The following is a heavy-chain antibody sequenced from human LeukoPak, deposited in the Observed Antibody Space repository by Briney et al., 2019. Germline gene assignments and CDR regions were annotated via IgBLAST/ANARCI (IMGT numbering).Heavy chain of an antibody. CDR2: ISSSGSTI. CDR1: APTFSNFE. Sequence: PGGSLRLSCAASAPTFSNFEMNWVRHAPGRGLEWVSYISSSGSTIYYADSVKGRFTISRDNAKNSLYLQMNSLSAEDTAVYYCARDKYGSGSYSWSKRLDYWGQGTLVTVSS. D-gene: IGHD3-10*01. CDR3: ARDKYGSGSYSWSKRLDY. V-gene: IGHV3-48*03. J-gene: IGHJ4*02.